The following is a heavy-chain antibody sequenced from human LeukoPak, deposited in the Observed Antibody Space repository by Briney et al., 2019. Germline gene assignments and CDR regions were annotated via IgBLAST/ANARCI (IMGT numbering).Heavy chain of an antibody. CDR2: FDPEDGET. CDR3: ARDPPLLYDSSGYYPNWFDP. CDR1: GYTLTELS. D-gene: IGHD3-22*01. J-gene: IGHJ5*02. V-gene: IGHV1-24*01. Sequence: ASVKVSCKVSGYTLTELSMHWVRQAPGKGLEWMGGFDPEDGETIYAQRFRGRVTMTEDTSTDTAYMELRSLRSDDTAVYYCARDPPLLYDSSGYYPNWFDPWGQGTLVTVSS.